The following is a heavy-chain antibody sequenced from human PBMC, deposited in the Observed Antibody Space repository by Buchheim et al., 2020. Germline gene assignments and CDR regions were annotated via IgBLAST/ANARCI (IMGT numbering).Heavy chain of an antibody. D-gene: IGHD2-15*01. J-gene: IGHJ5*02. Sequence: QVQLQESGPGLVKPSETLSLTCTVSGGSISSSSYYWGWIRQPPGKGLEWIGSIYYSGSTYYNPSLKSRVTISVDTSKNQFSLKLSSVTAADTAVYYCARVKVVVAAITSGRFDPWGQGTL. CDR3: ARVKVVVAAITSGRFDP. V-gene: IGHV4-39*01. CDR1: GGSISSSSYY. CDR2: IYYSGST.